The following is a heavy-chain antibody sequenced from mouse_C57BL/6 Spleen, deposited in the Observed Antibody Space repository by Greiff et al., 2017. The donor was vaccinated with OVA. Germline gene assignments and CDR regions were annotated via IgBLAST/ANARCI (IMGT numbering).Heavy chain of an antibody. V-gene: IGHV1-22*01. CDR3: ARCSNYGESYYAMDY. CDR2: INPNNGGT. Sequence: VQLQQSGPELVKPGASVKMSCKASGYTFTDYNMHWVKQSHGKSLEWIGNINPNNGGTSYNQKFKGKATLTVNKSSSTAYMELRSLTSEDSAVYYCARCSNYGESYYAMDYWGQGTSVTVSS. D-gene: IGHD2-5*01. CDR1: GYTFTDYN. J-gene: IGHJ4*01.